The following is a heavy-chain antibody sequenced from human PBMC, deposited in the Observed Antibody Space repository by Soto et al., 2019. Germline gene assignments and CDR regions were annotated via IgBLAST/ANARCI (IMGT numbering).Heavy chain of an antibody. CDR3: ARDQEAGSFFPYYYGMDV. CDR1: GFTFSSYE. D-gene: IGHD6-13*01. Sequence: PGGSLRLSCATSGFTFSSYEMNWVRQAPGKGLEWVSYISSSGSTIYYADSVKGRFTISRDNAKNSLYLQMDSPRAEDTAVYYCARDQEAGSFFPYYYGMDVWGQGPTVTVSS. CDR2: ISSSGSTI. J-gene: IGHJ6*02. V-gene: IGHV3-48*03.